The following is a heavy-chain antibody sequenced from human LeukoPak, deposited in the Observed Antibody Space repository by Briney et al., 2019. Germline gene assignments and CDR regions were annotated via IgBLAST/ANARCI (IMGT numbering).Heavy chain of an antibody. V-gene: IGHV4-59*01. CDR3: ASISSSSVY. D-gene: IGHD6-6*01. J-gene: IGHJ4*02. Sequence: SATLSLTCTVSGGSISSYYWSWIRQPPGKGLEWIGYIYYSGSTNYNPSLKSRVTISVDTSKNQFSLKLSSVTAADTAVYYCASISSSSVYWGQGTLVTVSS. CDR1: GGSISSYY. CDR2: IYYSGST.